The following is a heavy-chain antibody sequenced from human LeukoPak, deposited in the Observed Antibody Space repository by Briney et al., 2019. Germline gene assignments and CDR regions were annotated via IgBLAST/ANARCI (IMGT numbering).Heavy chain of an antibody. D-gene: IGHD1-26*01. V-gene: IGHV3-74*03. J-gene: IGHJ4*02. CDR1: GFTFSNSW. Sequence: GGSLRLSCVASGFTFSNSWMHWVRQAPGKGLAWVARINPDGSIRTYANSVQGRVTISRDTAKDTLFLQMNSLRAEDTAVYYCAREARVGGALQYWGQGTPVTVSS. CDR2: INPDGSIR. CDR3: AREARVGGALQY.